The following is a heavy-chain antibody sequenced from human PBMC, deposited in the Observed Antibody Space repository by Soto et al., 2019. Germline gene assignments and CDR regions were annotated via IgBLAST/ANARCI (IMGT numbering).Heavy chain of an antibody. J-gene: IGHJ6*02. Sequence: SVQVSCKASGYPFTSYYIHWVRQAPGQGLEWMGWINPNTGGTNYAQNFQGRVTMTRDTSISTAFMELSRLRSDDTALYYCEAIVVTPLYSYYGVDGWCQGSRVTVCS. CDR2: INPNTGGT. CDR3: EAIVVTPLYSYYGVDG. V-gene: IGHV1-2*02. D-gene: IGHD2-15*01. CDR1: GYPFTSYY.